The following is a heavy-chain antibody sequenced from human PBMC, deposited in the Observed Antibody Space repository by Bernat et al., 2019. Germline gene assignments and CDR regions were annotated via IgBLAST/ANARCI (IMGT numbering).Heavy chain of an antibody. CDR1: GYSFTSYW. J-gene: IGHJ3*02. D-gene: IGHD2-2*01. CDR3: ARLRYCSSTSCYYEGAFDI. CDR2: IYPGDSDT. Sequence: EVQLVQSGAEVKKPGESLKISCKGSGYSFTSYWIGWVRQMPGKGLEWMGIIYPGDSDTRYSPSFQGQVTISADKSISTAYLQWSSLKASDTAMYYCARLRYCSSTSCYYEGAFDIGGRETMVTVSS. V-gene: IGHV5-51*01.